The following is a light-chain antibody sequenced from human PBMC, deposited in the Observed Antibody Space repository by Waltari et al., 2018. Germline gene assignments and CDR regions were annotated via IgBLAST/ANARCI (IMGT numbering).Light chain of an antibody. V-gene: IGLV2-14*03. Sequence: QSALTQPASVSGSPGQSITISRTGTSTAIGAYKYVSWYQQHPGKAPRLILYDVSSRPSGVPNRFSGSKSGNTASLTISGLQADDDADYYCSSYAGGNSLGIFGAGTKLTVL. CDR2: DVS. CDR1: STAIGAYKY. CDR3: SSYAGGNSLGI. J-gene: IGLJ2*01.